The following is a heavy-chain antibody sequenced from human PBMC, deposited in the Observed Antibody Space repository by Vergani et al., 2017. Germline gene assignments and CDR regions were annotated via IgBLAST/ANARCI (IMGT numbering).Heavy chain of an antibody. CDR2: IYPGDSDT. V-gene: IGHV5-51*01. CDR1: GYSFTSYW. Sequence: EVQLVQSGAAVKKPGESLKISCKGSGYSFTSYWIGWVRQMPGKGLEWMGIIYPGDSDTRYSPSFQGQVTISADKSISTAYLQWSSLKASDTAMYYCARLHHLLWSGYRFFDYWGQGTLVTVSS. CDR3: ARLHHLLWSGYRFFDY. J-gene: IGHJ4*02. D-gene: IGHD3-3*01.